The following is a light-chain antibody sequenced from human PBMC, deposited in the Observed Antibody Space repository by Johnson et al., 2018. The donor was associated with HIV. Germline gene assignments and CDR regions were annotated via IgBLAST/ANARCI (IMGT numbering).Light chain of an antibody. CDR2: DNN. V-gene: IGLV1-51*01. Sequence: QSALTQPPSVSAAPGQKVTISCSGSSSNIGNNYVSWYQQLPGTAPKLLIYDNNKRPSGIPDRFSGSKSGTSATLGITGIQPGDEADYYCGTWDSSLSAFYVFGTGTKVTVL. J-gene: IGLJ1*01. CDR3: GTWDSSLSAFYV. CDR1: SSNIGNNY.